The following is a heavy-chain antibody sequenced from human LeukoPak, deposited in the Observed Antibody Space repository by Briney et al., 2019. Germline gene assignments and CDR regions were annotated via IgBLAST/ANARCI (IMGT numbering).Heavy chain of an antibody. CDR1: GYSFTDYW. CDR2: IFPGDSDT. Sequence: GESLKISCKGSGYSFTDYWIGWVRQMPGKGLEWMGIIFPGDSDTRYSPSFQGQVTISADKSISTAYLQWSSLKASDTAIYYCARLSFDLYDASLRYNWFDPWGQGTLVTVSS. V-gene: IGHV5-51*01. D-gene: IGHD3-9*01. CDR3: ARLSFDLYDASLRYNWFDP. J-gene: IGHJ5*02.